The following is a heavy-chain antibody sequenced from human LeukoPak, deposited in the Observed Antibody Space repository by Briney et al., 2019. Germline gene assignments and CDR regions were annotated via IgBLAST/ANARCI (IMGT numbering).Heavy chain of an antibody. D-gene: IGHD2-15*01. J-gene: IGHJ5*02. CDR3: ARARGYCSGGSCYRCFNP. CDR1: GGSISSDC. CDR2: IYYSGST. V-gene: IGHV4-59*01. Sequence: SETLSVTCTVSGGSISSDCWSWIRQPPGKGLEWIGYIYYSGSTNYNPSLKSRVTISVDTSKNQFSLKLSSVTAADTAVYYCARARGYCSGGSCYRCFNPWGQGTLVTVSS.